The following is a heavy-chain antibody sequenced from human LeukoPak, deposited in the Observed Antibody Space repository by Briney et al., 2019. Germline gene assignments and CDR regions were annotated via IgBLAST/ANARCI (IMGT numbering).Heavy chain of an antibody. CDR3: ARTRTLGGFHYGMDV. CDR1: GYSFTTYW. J-gene: IGHJ6*02. V-gene: IGHV5-51*01. Sequence: GESLKISCKGSGYSFTTYWIGWVRQMPGKGLEWMGIIYPGDSDTRYSPSFQGQVTISVDKSISTAYLQWSSLKASDTAMYYCARTRTLGGFHYGMDVWGQGTTVTVSS. CDR2: IYPGDSDT.